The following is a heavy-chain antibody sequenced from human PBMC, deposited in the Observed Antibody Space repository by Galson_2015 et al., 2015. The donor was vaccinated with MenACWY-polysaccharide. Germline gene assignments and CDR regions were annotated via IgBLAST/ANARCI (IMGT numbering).Heavy chain of an antibody. CDR3: ARVYSGLFLGDAFDI. CDR1: GLTFSRFW. J-gene: IGHJ3*02. V-gene: IGHV3-7*01. Sequence: SLRLSCAASGLTFSRFWMTWVRQAPGKGPEWVASIKEDGSERYYVDSVKGRFTISRDNAKESLYLQMNILRVEDTAVYFCARVYSGLFLGDAFDIWGQGTMVTVSS. CDR2: IKEDGSER. D-gene: IGHD1-26*01.